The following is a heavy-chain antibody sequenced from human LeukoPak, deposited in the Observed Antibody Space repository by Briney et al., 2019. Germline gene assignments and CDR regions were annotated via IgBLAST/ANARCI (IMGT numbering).Heavy chain of an antibody. CDR1: GYTFTSYG. CDR2: ISTYNGNT. V-gene: IGHV1-18*01. D-gene: IGHD5-12*01. J-gene: IGHJ4*02. CDR3: ATFSYGGSEEDVDY. Sequence: ASVKVSCKASGYTFTSYGISWVRQAPGQGLEWMGWISTYNGNTNSAQKFQGRVTMTTDTSTSTAYMDLRSLRSDDTAVYYCATFSYGGSEEDVDYWGQGTLVTVSS.